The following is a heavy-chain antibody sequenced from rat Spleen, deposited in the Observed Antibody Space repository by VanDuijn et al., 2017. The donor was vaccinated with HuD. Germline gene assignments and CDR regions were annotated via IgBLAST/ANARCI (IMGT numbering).Heavy chain of an antibody. CDR1: GFTFSNYY. Sequence: VQLVESGGGLVQPGRSMKLSCAALGFTFSNYYMAWVRQAPTKGLEWVASISTGGGSTYYRDSVKGRFTISRDNAKSTLYLQMDSLRSEDTATYYCARQSYYYDGSYYYYFDYWGQGVMVTVSS. V-gene: IGHV5-25*01. J-gene: IGHJ2*01. CDR3: ARQSYYYDGSYYYYFDY. CDR2: ISTGGGST. D-gene: IGHD1-12*02.